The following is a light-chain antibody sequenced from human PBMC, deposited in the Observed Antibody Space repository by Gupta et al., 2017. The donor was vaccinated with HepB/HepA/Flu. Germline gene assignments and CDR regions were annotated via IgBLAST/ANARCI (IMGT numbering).Light chain of an antibody. V-gene: IGLV3-1*01. CDR3: QAGDSRRVV. CDR1: KLGDKY. Sequence: SYELTQPPSVSVSPGQTASITCSGDKLGDKYACWYQQKPGQSPVLVIYQDSKRPSGVPERFSGSNSGNTATLTIRGTQAKDGADYYLQAGDSRRVVFGGGTKLTVL. J-gene: IGLJ2*01. CDR2: QDS.